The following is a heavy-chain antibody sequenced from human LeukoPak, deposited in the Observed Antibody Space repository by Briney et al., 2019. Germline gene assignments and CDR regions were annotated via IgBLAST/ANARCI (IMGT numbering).Heavy chain of an antibody. D-gene: IGHD2-15*01. CDR1: GFTVSSNY. CDR3: ARVRHGPGSDAFDI. J-gene: IGHJ3*02. V-gene: IGHV3-66*02. Sequence: GGSLRLSCAASGFTVSSNYMSWVRQAPGKGQEWVSVIYRGGSTYYANSVKGRFTISRDNRKNTLYLQMNSLRAEDTGVDYCARVRHGPGSDAFDIWGQGTMVTVSS. CDR2: IYRGGST.